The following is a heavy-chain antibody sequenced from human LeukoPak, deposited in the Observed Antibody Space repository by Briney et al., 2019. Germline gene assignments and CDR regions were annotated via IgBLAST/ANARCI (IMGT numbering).Heavy chain of an antibody. CDR2: IYYSGST. Sequence: PSETLSLTCTVSGGSISSYHWSWIRQPPGKGLEWIGYIYYSGSTNYNPSLKSRVTISVDTSKNQVSLKLSSVTAADTAVYYCARDGYYDSSGYNRDAFDIWGQGTMVTVSS. CDR3: ARDGYYDSSGYNRDAFDI. CDR1: GGSISSYH. D-gene: IGHD3-22*01. V-gene: IGHV4-59*01. J-gene: IGHJ3*02.